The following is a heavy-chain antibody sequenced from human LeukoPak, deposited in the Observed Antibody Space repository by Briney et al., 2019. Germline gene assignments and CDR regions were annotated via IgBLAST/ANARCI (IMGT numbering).Heavy chain of an antibody. CDR2: IYISGIT. V-gene: IGHV3-66*04. CDR3: AKRSPPY. J-gene: IGHJ4*02. D-gene: IGHD3-10*01. Sequence: GGSLRLSCTASGFSITTNDMNSVRQAPGKGPEWVALIYISGITKYADSVQGRFTISRDNSKSTLSLQMNSLRAEDTAVYYCAKRSPPYWGQGTLVTVSS. CDR1: GFSITTND.